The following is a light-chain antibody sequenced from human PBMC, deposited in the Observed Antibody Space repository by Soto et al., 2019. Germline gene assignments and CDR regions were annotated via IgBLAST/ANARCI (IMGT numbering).Light chain of an antibody. CDR3: QTWSTDIRV. V-gene: IGLV4-69*01. Sequence: QLVLTQPPSASASLGASVKLTCTLSSGHNSYAIAWHQQQPEKGPRYLMKLNSDGSHSKGDGIPDRFSGSSAGAERYLSGSSLQSEDEADYYCQTWSTDIRVFGGGTKLTVL. J-gene: IGLJ3*02. CDR2: LNSDGSH. CDR1: SGHNSYA.